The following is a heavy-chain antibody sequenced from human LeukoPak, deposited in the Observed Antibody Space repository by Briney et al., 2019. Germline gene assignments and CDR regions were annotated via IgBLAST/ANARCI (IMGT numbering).Heavy chain of an antibody. CDR1: GFTFNNYA. J-gene: IGHJ4*02. CDR2: ISYDGSNK. CDR3: ASHGRDSSSWYYFDH. Sequence: PGGSLRLSCAASGFTFNNYAMHWVRQAPGKGLEWVAVISYDGSNKYYADSVKGRFTISRDDSKSTLYLQMNTLRAEDTAVYYCASHGRDSSSWYYFDHWGQGTLVTVSS. V-gene: IGHV3-30*04. D-gene: IGHD6-13*01.